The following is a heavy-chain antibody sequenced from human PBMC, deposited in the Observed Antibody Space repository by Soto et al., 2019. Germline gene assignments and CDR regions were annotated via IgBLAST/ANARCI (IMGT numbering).Heavy chain of an antibody. CDR1: GFTFSRYS. CDR3: ARGGVATIFGDS. D-gene: IGHD5-12*01. CDR2: IDSSSATR. J-gene: IGHJ4*02. Sequence: EVQLVESGGGLVQPGGSLRVSCAASGFTFSRYSMNWVRQAPGKGLEWLSYIDSSSATRYYANSVKGRFIISRDNAKNSLYLQMNSLRDEDTAVYYCARGGVATIFGDSWGQGTLVTVSS. V-gene: IGHV3-48*02.